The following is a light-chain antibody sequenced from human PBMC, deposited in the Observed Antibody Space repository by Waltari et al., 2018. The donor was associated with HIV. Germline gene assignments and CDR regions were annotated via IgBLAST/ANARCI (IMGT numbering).Light chain of an antibody. CDR1: QSIRSY. J-gene: IGKJ2*02. CDR2: AAS. V-gene: IGKV1-6*01. CDR3: LQDYGGPCT. Sequence: AIQMTQSPSSLSASVGDRVTITCRASQSIRSYLNWYQQKSNRAPRLLVYAASSSQAGVPPRFSGTGSGVAFTLTISALEAEDFATYYCLQDYGGPCTFGQGTNLE.